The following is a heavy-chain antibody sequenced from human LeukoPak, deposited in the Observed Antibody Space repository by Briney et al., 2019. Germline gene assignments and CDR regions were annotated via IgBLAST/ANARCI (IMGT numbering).Heavy chain of an antibody. CDR1: GYTFTGYY. CDR2: INPNSGGT. V-gene: IGHV1-2*02. D-gene: IGHD5-12*01. J-gene: IGHJ4*02. CDR3: ATVDHSGPFDY. Sequence: ASVKVSCKASGYTFTGYYMHWVRQAPGQGLEWMGWINPNSGGTNYAQKLQGRVTMTTDTSTSTAYMKLRSLRSDDTAVYYCATVDHSGPFDYWGQGTLVTVSS.